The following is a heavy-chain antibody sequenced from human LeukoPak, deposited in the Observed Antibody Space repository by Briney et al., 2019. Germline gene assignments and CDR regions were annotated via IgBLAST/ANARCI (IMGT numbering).Heavy chain of an antibody. J-gene: IGHJ5*02. CDR3: ARDRGSFGVGATFWFDP. V-gene: IGHV1-46*01. D-gene: IGHD1-26*01. CDR2: INPSGGST. Sequence: ASVKVSCKASGYTFTSYYMHWVRQAPGQGLEWMGIINPSGGSTSYAQKFQGRVTMTRDMSTSTVYMGLSSLRSEDTAVYYCARDRGSFGVGATFWFDPWGQGTLVTVSS. CDR1: GYTFTSYY.